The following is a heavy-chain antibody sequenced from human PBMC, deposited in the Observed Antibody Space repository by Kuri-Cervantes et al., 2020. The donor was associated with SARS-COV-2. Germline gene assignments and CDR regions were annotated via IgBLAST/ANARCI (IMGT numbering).Heavy chain of an antibody. V-gene: IGHV3-48*03. D-gene: IGHD3-9*01. CDR2: ISSSGSTI. CDR3: ARDRTILDYFDY. Sequence: GGSLRLSCAASGFTFSSYEMNWVRQAPGKGLEWVSYISSSGSTIYYADSVKGRFTISRDNAKNSLYLQMNSLRAEDTAVYYCARDRTILDYFDYWGQGTLVTVSS. CDR1: GFTFSSYE. J-gene: IGHJ4*02.